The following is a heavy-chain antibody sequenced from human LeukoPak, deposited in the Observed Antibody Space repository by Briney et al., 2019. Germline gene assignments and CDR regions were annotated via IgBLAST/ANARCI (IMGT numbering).Heavy chain of an antibody. V-gene: IGHV4-31*03. CDR1: GAAVTSGAYY. Sequence: PSETLSLTCTVSGAAVTSGAYYWSWIRQHPGKGLEWIGSISYSGNTYYYPSLKSRVNISLDTSKNQFSLKLSSVTAADTAVYYCCRAEINYFDPWGQGTLVTVSS. CDR3: CRAEINYFDP. CDR2: ISYSGNT. J-gene: IGHJ5*02. D-gene: IGHD4-11*01.